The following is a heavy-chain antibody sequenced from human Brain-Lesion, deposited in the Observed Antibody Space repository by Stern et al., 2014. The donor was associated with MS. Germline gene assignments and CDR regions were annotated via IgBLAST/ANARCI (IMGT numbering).Heavy chain of an antibody. V-gene: IGHV4-61*02. CDR3: ARGRVVPGFQYYATDV. CDR2: IFNSGST. J-gene: IGHJ6*02. D-gene: IGHD2-2*01. CDR1: GGSISSGGYY. Sequence: QLQLQESGPGLVKPSQTLSLSCTVSGGSISSGGYYWSWIRQPAGKGLEWIGRIFNSGSTSYNPSLQSRVTLSINNTKTQFSLGLNSMTAADTAVYYCARGRVVPGFQYYATDVWGQGTTVIVSS.